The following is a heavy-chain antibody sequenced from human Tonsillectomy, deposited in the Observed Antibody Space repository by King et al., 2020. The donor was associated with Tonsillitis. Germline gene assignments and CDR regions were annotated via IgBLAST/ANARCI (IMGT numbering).Heavy chain of an antibody. Sequence: VQLVESGGGLVQPGGSLRLSCSASGFTFSSYTMIWVRQPPGKGLEWVSSMGGCGNSIYYADSVRGRFTISRDNSNNTLYMQMNSLRAGDTAVYFCAKVGSSWFAEYFHRWGQGTLVTVSS. V-gene: IGHV3-23*04. CDR1: GFTFSSYT. CDR3: AKVGSSWFAEYFHR. CDR2: MGGCGNSI. J-gene: IGHJ1*01. D-gene: IGHD6-13*01.